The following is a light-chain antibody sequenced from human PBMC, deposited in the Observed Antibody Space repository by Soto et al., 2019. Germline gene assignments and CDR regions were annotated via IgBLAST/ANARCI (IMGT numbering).Light chain of an antibody. Sequence: IPMTQTQSSVSASVGDRVSITCRASQSISTWLAWYQQKPGKAPKLLIYAASTLENGVPTRFSGTGSETEFTLTVCSLQPDDSATYYCRQYNDYITSCQGTRPEI. CDR2: AAS. CDR3: RQYNDYIT. J-gene: IGKJ5*01. V-gene: IGKV1-5*01. CDR1: QSISTW.